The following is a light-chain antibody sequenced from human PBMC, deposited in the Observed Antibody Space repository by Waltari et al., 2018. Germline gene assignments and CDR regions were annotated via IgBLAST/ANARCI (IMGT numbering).Light chain of an antibody. CDR2: DAS. V-gene: IGKV1-33*01. CDR3: QQYEGLPFT. CDR1: QDIGTS. J-gene: IGKJ2*01. Sequence: DIQMTQSPSSLSASVGDRVTITCQASQDIGTSLNWCQNKPGKAPHPLIYDASTLEMGVPSRFRGSGSGTNFTLIINNLQPEDIATYFCQQYEGLPFTFGQGTNLDIK.